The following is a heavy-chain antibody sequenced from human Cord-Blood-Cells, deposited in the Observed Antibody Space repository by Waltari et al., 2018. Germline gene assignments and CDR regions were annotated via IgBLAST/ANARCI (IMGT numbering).Heavy chain of an antibody. D-gene: IGHD6-6*01. J-gene: IGHJ4*02. Sequence: EVQLVESGGGLVQPGGSLRLSCAACGFTFSSYDMHWVRQATGKGLEWVSAIGTAGYTYYPGSVKGRFTISRENAKNSLYLQMNSLRAGDTAVYYCARDNGAALDYWGQGTLVTVSS. CDR1: GFTFSSYD. CDR3: ARDNGAALDY. V-gene: IGHV3-13*01. CDR2: IGTAGYT.